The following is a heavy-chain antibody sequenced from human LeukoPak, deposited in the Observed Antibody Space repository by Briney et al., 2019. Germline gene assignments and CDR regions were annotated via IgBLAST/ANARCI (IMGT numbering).Heavy chain of an antibody. J-gene: IGHJ4*02. CDR1: GGSFSGYY. CDR3: ARKYVRGRYFDY. D-gene: IGHD3-16*01. V-gene: IGHV4-34*01. CDR2: INHSGST. Sequence: SETLSLTCAVYGGSFSGYYWSWIRQPPGKGLEWIGEINHSGSTNYNPSLKSRVTISVDASKNQFSLKLSSVTAADTAVYYCARKYVRGRYFDYWGQGTLVTVSS.